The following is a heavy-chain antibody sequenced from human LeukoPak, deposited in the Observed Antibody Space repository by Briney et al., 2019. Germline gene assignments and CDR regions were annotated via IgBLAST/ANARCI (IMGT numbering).Heavy chain of an antibody. CDR2: IYYSGST. CDR1: GGSISSYY. D-gene: IGHD3-3*01. CDR3: AREITYYDFWSGYPGWFDP. Sequence: SETLSLTCTVSGGSISSYYWSWIRQPPGKGLEWIGYIYYSGSTNYNPSLKSRVTISVDTSKNQFSLKLSSVTAADTAVYYCAREITYYDFWSGYPGWFDPWGQGTLVTVSS. J-gene: IGHJ5*02. V-gene: IGHV4-59*01.